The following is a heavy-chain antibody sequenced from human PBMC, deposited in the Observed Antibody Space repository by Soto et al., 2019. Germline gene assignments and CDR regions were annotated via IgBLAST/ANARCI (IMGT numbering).Heavy chain of an antibody. CDR3: AKGRSYYYYYGVDV. CDR1: GFTFSSYS. Sequence: GGSLRLSCAASGFTFSSYSMNWVRQAPGKGLEWVSDIISSSSSTYYADSVKGRFTISRDNSKSTLYLQMNSLRAEDTALYYCAKGRSYYYYYGVDVWGQGTTVTVSS. CDR2: IISSSSST. V-gene: IGHV3-23*01. J-gene: IGHJ6*02.